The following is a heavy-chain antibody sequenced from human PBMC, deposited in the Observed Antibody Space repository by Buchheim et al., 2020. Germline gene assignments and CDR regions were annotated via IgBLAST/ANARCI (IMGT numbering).Heavy chain of an antibody. J-gene: IGHJ4*02. Sequence: VQLQESGPGLVKPSETLSLTCSVFGDSVSSGTFYWSWIRRPPGKGLEWIGYAFYSGSTNYNPSLKNRVSKSLQSSKNQFSLRLNSVTAADTAVYYCARRRRCGGDCYSIDYWGQGT. D-gene: IGHD2-21*02. CDR1: GDSVSSGTFY. CDR2: AFYSGST. CDR3: ARRRRCGGDCYSIDY. V-gene: IGHV4-61*01.